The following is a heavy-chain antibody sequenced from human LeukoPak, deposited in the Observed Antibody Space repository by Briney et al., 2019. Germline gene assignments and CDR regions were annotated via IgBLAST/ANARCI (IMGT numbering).Heavy chain of an antibody. Sequence: SVKLSCKASGGTFSSYAISWVRQAPGHGLEWMGRIIPILGIANYAQKFQGRVTITADKSTSTAYMELSSLRSEDTAVYYCARGPNWNDLIDYWGQGTLVTVSS. V-gene: IGHV1-69*04. CDR3: ARGPNWNDLIDY. D-gene: IGHD1-1*01. J-gene: IGHJ4*02. CDR1: GGTFSSYA. CDR2: IIPILGIA.